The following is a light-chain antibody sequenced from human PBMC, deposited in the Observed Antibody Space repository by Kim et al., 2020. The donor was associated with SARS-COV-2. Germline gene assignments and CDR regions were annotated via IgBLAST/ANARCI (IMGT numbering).Light chain of an antibody. Sequence: SVGDRVTITCRASQSISSWFAWYQQTPGKAPNLLIYKSSSLESGIPSMFSVSGSGTEFTLTICSLQPDAFATYYFQHYNSYSLVTFVPGTKVDIK. V-gene: IGKV1-5*03. CDR3: QHYNSYSLVT. J-gene: IGKJ3*01. CDR2: KSS. CDR1: QSISSW.